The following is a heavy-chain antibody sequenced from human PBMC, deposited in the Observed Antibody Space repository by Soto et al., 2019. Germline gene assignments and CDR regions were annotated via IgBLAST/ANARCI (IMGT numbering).Heavy chain of an antibody. CDR1: GYTFSSYA. Sequence: SVKVSCKASGYTFSSYAMHWVRQAPGQRLEWMGWINAGYGNTKSSQKFQDRVTISRDTSASTAYMELTSLRSEDTAVYYCARDTGDGTFDFWGQGTLVTVSS. V-gene: IGHV1-3*01. J-gene: IGHJ4*02. CDR3: ARDTGDGTFDF. CDR2: INAGYGNT. D-gene: IGHD7-27*01.